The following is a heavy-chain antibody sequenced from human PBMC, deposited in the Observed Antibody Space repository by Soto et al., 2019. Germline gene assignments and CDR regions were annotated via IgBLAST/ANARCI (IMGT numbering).Heavy chain of an antibody. CDR1: GGSISSYY. V-gene: IGHV4-59*01. D-gene: IGHD3-3*01. CDR3: ARGSAHDDFWSGYYTEWFDP. J-gene: IGHJ5*02. CDR2: IYYSGST. Sequence: SETLSLTCTVSGGSISSYYWSWIRQPPGKGLEWIGYIYYSGSTNYNPSLKSRVTISVDTSKNQFSLKLSSVTAADTAVYYCARGSAHDDFWSGYYTEWFDPWAQGNLVTFSS.